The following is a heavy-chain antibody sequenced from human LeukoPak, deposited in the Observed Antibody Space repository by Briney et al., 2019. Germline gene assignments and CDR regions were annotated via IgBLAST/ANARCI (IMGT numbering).Heavy chain of an antibody. J-gene: IGHJ4*02. CDR1: GYTFTTYP. CDR2: INTGNDYT. CDR3: ARDQGGQLWF. D-gene: IGHD5-18*01. V-gene: IGHV1-3*04. Sequence: GASVKVSCKASGYTFTTYPMYWVRQAPGQRLEWMGWINTGNDYTKYSQKFQDRITITRDTSASTAYMELSSLRSEDTAVYYCARDQGGQLWFWGQGTLVTVSS.